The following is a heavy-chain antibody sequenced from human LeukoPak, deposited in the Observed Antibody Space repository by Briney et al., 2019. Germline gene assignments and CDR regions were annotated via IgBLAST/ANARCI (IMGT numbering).Heavy chain of an antibody. J-gene: IGHJ4*02. CDR3: AKDFYRAVAGSIGF. D-gene: IGHD6-19*01. CDR2: ISWNSGGI. Sequence: SRSLRLSCAASGFTFDDYAMHWVRQAPGKGLEWVSGISWNSGGIGYADSVKGRFTISRDNAKKSLYLQMNSLRAEDTALYYCAKDFYRAVAGSIGFWGQGILVTVSS. V-gene: IGHV3-9*01. CDR1: GFTFDDYA.